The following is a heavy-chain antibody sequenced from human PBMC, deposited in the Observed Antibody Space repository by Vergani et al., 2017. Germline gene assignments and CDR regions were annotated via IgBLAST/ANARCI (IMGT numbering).Heavy chain of an antibody. V-gene: IGHV4-31*03. Sequence: QVQLQESGPGLVKPSQTLSLTCTVSGGSISSGGYYWSWIRQQPGKGLEWLGYIYYSGRTYYNPSLNSRVTLSVNTSKNQFSMKLSSVTSADTAVYYCARGGGSRPFQYWGQGTLVTVSS. J-gene: IGHJ1*01. CDR3: ARGGGSRPFQY. D-gene: IGHD2-15*01. CDR2: IYYSGRT. CDR1: GGSISSGGYY.